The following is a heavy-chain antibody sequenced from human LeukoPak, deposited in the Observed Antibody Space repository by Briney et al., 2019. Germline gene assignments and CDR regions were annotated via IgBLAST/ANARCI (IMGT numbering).Heavy chain of an antibody. J-gene: IGHJ4*02. CDR2: ISSSGSTI. Sequence: PGGSLRLSCAASGFTFSSYEMNWVRQAPGKGLEWVSYISSSGSTIYYADSVKGRFTISGDNAKNSLYLQMNSLRAEDTAVYYCARVMITMVRGAQPFDYWGQGTLVTVSS. CDR3: ARVMITMVRGAQPFDY. V-gene: IGHV3-48*03. D-gene: IGHD3-10*01. CDR1: GFTFSSYE.